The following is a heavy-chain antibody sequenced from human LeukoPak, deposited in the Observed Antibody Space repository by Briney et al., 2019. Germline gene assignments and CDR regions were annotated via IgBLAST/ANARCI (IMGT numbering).Heavy chain of an antibody. Sequence: GESLKISCKGSGYSFTSYWIGWVRQMPGKGLEWMGIIYPGDSDTRYSPSLQGQVTISADKSISTAYLQWSSLKASDTAMYYCARHRVYYYDTSGHRGWFNPWGQGTLVTVSS. CDR2: IYPGDSDT. D-gene: IGHD3-22*01. CDR3: ARHRVYYYDTSGHRGWFNP. CDR1: GYSFTSYW. J-gene: IGHJ5*02. V-gene: IGHV5-51*01.